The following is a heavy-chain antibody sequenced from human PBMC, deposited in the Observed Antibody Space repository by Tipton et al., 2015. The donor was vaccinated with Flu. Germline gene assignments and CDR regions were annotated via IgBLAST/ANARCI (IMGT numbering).Heavy chain of an antibody. CDR2: VSPSGST. Sequence: TLSLTCTVSRGSINTGNYYWSWIRQPAGKGLEWIGRVSPSGSTNYNPSLKSRVTISIDTSENQFSLKVASMTAADTAVYFCAKGLEYLATMGDAFDSWGQGTLVTVSS. CDR3: AKGLEYLATMGDAFDS. CDR1: RGSINTGNYY. D-gene: IGHD5-24*01. V-gene: IGHV4-61*02. J-gene: IGHJ4*02.